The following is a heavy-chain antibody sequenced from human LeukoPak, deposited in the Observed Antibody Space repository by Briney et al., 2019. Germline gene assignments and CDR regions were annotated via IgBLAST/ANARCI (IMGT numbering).Heavy chain of an antibody. CDR2: IHSSGST. V-gene: IGHV4-39*01. Sequence: SETLSLTCTVSGGSISSSAYHWGWIRQPPGKGLEWIGSIHSSGSTYYNPSLKSRVTISVRTSKNQFSLKLSSVTAADTAGYYCAIGFRGPNFDYWGQGTLVTVSS. D-gene: IGHD3-10*01. CDR1: GGSISSSAYH. J-gene: IGHJ4*02. CDR3: AIGFRGPNFDY.